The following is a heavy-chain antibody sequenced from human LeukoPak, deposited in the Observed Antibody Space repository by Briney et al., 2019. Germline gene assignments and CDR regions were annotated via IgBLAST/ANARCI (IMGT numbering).Heavy chain of an antibody. J-gene: IGHJ4*02. V-gene: IGHV4-59*01. Sequence: SPSETLSLTCTVSGGSISSYYWSWIRQPPGKGLEWIGYIHYSGSTHYNPSLKSRVTISVDTSKNQFSLKLSSVTAADTAVYYCAREAYCGADCYSGFDYWGQGTLVTVSS. CDR1: GGSISSYY. D-gene: IGHD2-21*02. CDR2: IHYSGST. CDR3: AREAYCGADCYSGFDY.